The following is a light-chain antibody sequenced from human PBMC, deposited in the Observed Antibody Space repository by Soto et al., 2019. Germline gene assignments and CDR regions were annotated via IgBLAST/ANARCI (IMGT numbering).Light chain of an antibody. Sequence: DIVLTQSPDTLSLSPGERATLSCRANQSVSSQLAWYQQKPGQAPRLLIYDAFKRATGVPGRFSGSGSGTDFTLTISSLEPDDFVVYYCQQRSSWPTFGQGTKVEIK. J-gene: IGKJ1*01. CDR2: DAF. CDR1: QSVSSQ. V-gene: IGKV3-11*01. CDR3: QQRSSWPT.